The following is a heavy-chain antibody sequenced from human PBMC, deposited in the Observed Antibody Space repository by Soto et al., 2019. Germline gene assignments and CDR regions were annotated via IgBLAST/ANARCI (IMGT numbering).Heavy chain of an antibody. V-gene: IGHV2-5*02. CDR1: VFSLNTDGDG. J-gene: IGHJ4*02. CDR3: AHSRNRITEDAQVGDFEY. Sequence: QITLKESGPTQVKPTQTLTLTCSFSVFSLNTDGDGVGCVRQPPGEALEWRALIYWDDDERDSPSLKTRLTITKEPSKNQVVLITTHMDPVDTATYYCAHSRNRITEDAQVGDFEYWGQGTLVTVSS. D-gene: IGHD1-20*01. CDR2: IYWDDDE.